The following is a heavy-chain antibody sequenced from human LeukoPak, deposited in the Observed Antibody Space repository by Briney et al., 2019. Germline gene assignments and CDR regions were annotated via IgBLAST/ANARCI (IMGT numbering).Heavy chain of an antibody. D-gene: IGHD6-13*01. CDR2: INHSGST. Sequence: PSETLSLTCAVYGGSFSGYYWSWIRQPPGKGLEWIGEINHSGSTNYNPSLKSRVTISVDTSKNQFSLKLSSVTAADTAVYYCTRDRCIAVARYHPNAFDIWGQETMVTVSS. CDR1: GGSFSGYY. J-gene: IGHJ3*02. V-gene: IGHV4-34*01. CDR3: TRDRCIAVARYHPNAFDI.